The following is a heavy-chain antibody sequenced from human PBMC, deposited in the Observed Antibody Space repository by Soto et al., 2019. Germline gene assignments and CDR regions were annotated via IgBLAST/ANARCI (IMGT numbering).Heavy chain of an antibody. V-gene: IGHV4-34*01. CDR3: ARGTRYSYGYFRFDY. CDR2: INHSGST. D-gene: IGHD5-18*01. CDR1: GGSFSGYY. J-gene: IGHJ4*02. Sequence: SETLSLTCAVYGGSFSGYYWSWIRQPPGKGLEWIGEINHSGSTNYNPSLKSRVTISVDTSKNQFSLKLSSVTAADTAVYYCARGTRYSYGYFRFDYWGQGTLVTVSS.